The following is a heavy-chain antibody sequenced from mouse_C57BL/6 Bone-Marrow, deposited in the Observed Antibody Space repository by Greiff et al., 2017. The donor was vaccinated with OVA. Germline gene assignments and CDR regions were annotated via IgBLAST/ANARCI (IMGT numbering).Heavy chain of an antibody. CDR2: IDPSDSYT. D-gene: IGHD2-5*01. Sequence: VQLQQPGAELVKPGASVKLSCKASGYTFTSYWMQWVKQRPGQGLEWIGEIDPSDSYTNYNQKFKGKATLTVDTSSSTAYMQLSSLTSEDSAVYYCARFSNYPFAYWGQGTLVTVSA. CDR1: GYTFTSYW. J-gene: IGHJ3*01. V-gene: IGHV1-50*01. CDR3: ARFSNYPFAY.